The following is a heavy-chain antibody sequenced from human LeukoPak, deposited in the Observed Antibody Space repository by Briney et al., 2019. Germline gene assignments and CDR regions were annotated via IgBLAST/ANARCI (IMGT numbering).Heavy chain of an antibody. Sequence: GVSLTLSCSASGFTFSSYSRHWVRQAPGKGLEYGSAIRNNGGNTYYADSVKGRFTISRDNCRNTLYLQLSSLRAEDTAVYYCGNGYDWYYWGQGALVAVSS. V-gene: IGHV3-64D*09. CDR1: GFTFSSYS. CDR3: GNGYDWYY. CDR2: IRNNGGNT. J-gene: IGHJ4*02. D-gene: IGHD5-12*01.